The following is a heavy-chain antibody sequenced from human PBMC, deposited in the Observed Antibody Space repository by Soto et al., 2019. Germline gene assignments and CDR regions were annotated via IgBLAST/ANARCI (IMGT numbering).Heavy chain of an antibody. Sequence: QVQLVQSGAEVKRPGASVKVSCKASGYTFTAYYIHWVRQAPGQGLEWMGWINPNTGGINYAQTFQGWVTMTRDTSISTAYMDLSSLRSDDRAVYYCAREGLGGGLDVWGQGTTVTVSS. V-gene: IGHV1-2*04. CDR3: AREGLGGGLDV. J-gene: IGHJ6*02. CDR2: INPNTGGI. D-gene: IGHD3-9*01. CDR1: GYTFTAYY.